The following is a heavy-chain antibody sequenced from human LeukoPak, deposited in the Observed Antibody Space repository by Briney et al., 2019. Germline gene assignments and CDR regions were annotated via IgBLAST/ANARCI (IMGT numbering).Heavy chain of an antibody. CDR3: GRGPRISPYMDV. V-gene: IGHV4-34*01. CDR1: GGSFSGYY. CDR2: INHSGST. J-gene: IGHJ6*03. D-gene: IGHD3-10*01. Sequence: PSETLSLTCAVYGGSFSGYYWSWIRQPPGKGLEWIGEINHSGSTNYNPSLKSRVTISVDTSKNQFSLKLSSVTAADTAVYYCGRGPRISPYMDVWGKGTTVTVSS.